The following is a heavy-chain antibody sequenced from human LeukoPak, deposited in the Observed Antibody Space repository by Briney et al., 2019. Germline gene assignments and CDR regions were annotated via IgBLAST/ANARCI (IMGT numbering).Heavy chain of an antibody. D-gene: IGHD3-10*01. CDR1: GGSFSGYY. CDR3: ARDLQNYYGSELVRFDP. Sequence: SETLSLTCAVYGGSFSGYYWSWIRQPPGKGLEWIGEINHSGSTNYNPSLKSRVTMSVVTSKNQFSLKLSSVTAADTAVYYCARDLQNYYGSELVRFDPWGQGTLVTVSS. CDR2: INHSGST. V-gene: IGHV4-34*01. J-gene: IGHJ5*02.